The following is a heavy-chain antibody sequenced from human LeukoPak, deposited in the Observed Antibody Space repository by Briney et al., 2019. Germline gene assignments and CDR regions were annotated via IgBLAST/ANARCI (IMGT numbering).Heavy chain of an antibody. CDR2: IYYSGST. D-gene: IGHD2-2*01. Sequence: PSETLSLTCTVSGDSTKSYYWSWVRQPPGKGLEWIGYIYYSGSTNYSPSLKSRVTISLDTSKNHFSLKLSSVTAADTAVYYCASGVVVPAAFMDVWGKGTTVTVSS. CDR3: ASGVVVPAAFMDV. CDR1: GDSTKSYY. V-gene: IGHV4-59*01. J-gene: IGHJ6*03.